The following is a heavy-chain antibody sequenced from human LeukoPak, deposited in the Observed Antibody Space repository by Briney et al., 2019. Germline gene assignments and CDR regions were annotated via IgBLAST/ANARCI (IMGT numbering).Heavy chain of an antibody. Sequence: GGSLRLSCAASGFTFSNAWMSWVRQAPGKGLEWVGRIKSKTDGGTTDYAAPVKGRFTISRDDSKNTLYLQMNSLKTEDTAVYYCTTDAPYYDFWSGYPNWFDPWGQGTLVTVSS. V-gene: IGHV3-15*01. J-gene: IGHJ5*02. CDR2: IKSKTDGGTT. CDR1: GFTFSNAW. D-gene: IGHD3-3*01. CDR3: TTDAPYYDFWSGYPNWFDP.